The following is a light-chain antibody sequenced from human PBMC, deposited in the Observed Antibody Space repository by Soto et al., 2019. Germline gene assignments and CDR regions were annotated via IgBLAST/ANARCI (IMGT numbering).Light chain of an antibody. CDR3: SSYTSSSSYV. Sequence: QSVLTQPASVSGSPGQSITISCTGTSGDIGGYNYVSWYQQHPGKAPKLLISEVSNRPSGVPNRFSGSKSGNTASLTISGLQAEDEADYYCSSYTSSSSYVFGTGTKVTV. V-gene: IGLV2-14*01. CDR1: SGDIGGYNY. J-gene: IGLJ1*01. CDR2: EVS.